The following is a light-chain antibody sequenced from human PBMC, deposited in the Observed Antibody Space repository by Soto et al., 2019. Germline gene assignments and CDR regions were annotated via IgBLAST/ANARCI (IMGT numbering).Light chain of an antibody. V-gene: IGKV3-15*01. J-gene: IGKJ4*01. CDR3: QEYYNWRRST. CDR2: GAS. Sequence: EIVMTQSPATRSVSPGERATLSWRASQSVVSKLAWYQQKPGQAPRLLIYGASTRATGIPARFSGSGSGTEFTLTISSLQSEDSAFYYCQEYYNWRRSTFGGGTKVDI. CDR1: QSVVSK.